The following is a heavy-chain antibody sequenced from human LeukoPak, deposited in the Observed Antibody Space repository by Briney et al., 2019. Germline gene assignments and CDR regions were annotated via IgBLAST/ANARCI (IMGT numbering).Heavy chain of an antibody. V-gene: IGHV1-8*01. J-gene: IGHJ6*02. D-gene: IGHD2-2*01. CDR3: ARIYCSSTSCYYYYYYGMYV. CDR1: GYTFTSYD. Sequence: GASVKVSCKASGYTFTSYDINWVRQATGQGLEWMGWMNPNSGNTGYAQKFQGRVTMTRNTSISTAYMELSSLRSEDTAVYYCARIYCSSTSCYYYYYYGMYVWGQGTTVTVSS. CDR2: MNPNSGNT.